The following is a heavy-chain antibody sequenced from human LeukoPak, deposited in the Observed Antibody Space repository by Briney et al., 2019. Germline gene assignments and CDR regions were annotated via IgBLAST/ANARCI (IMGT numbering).Heavy chain of an antibody. Sequence: SETLSLTCTVSGVSISIYYWSWIRQPPGKGLEWIGYIYNSGSTNYNPSLKSRATISADTSKNQFSLKLSSVTAADTAVYYCVRDRELNYWGQGTLVAVSS. CDR1: GVSISIYY. V-gene: IGHV4-59*01. CDR2: IYNSGST. J-gene: IGHJ4*02. D-gene: IGHD1-7*01. CDR3: VRDRELNY.